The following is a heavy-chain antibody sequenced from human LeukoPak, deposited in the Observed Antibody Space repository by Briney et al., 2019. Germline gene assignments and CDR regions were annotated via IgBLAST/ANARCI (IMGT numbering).Heavy chain of an antibody. V-gene: IGHV3-74*01. CDR2: IDSDGSSR. CDR1: GVTFSYYW. J-gene: IGHJ4*02. Sequence: PVGSLRLSCAASGVTFSYYWMHWVRQAPGKGLLWVSRIDSDGSSRSYAGSVKGRFTISRDNAKNTLYLHMNSLRAEDTAVYYCVREGGYDPFENWGQGTLVTVSS. D-gene: IGHD5-12*01. CDR3: VREGGYDPFEN.